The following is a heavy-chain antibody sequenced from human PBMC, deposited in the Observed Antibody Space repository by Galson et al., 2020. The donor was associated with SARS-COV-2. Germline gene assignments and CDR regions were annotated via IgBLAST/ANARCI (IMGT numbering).Heavy chain of an antibody. CDR3: ARQNRILGGYYGPFDT. D-gene: IGHD1-26*01. CDR2: IFYSGDT. J-gene: IGHJ3*02. Sequence: ASETLSLTCTVSGGSISSTSYYWGWIRQPPGKGLQWIGSIFYSGDTYYNPSLKSRLTISVDTSKNQFSLRLSSVTAADTAVYFCARQNRILGGYYGPFDTWGQGTMVTVSS. CDR1: GGSISSTSYY. V-gene: IGHV4-39*01.